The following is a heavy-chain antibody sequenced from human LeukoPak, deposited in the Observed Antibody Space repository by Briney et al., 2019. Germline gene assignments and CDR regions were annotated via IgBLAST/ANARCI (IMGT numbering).Heavy chain of an antibody. Sequence: SETLSLTCTISGDSISSGDYYWSWLRQPAGTGLEWIGRISSSGSTNYNPSLKSRVTISVDTSKNQFSLKLSSVTAADTAVYFCARGPYSYDSSGAFDIWGQGTMVTVSS. V-gene: IGHV4-61*02. J-gene: IGHJ3*02. CDR3: ARGPYSYDSSGAFDI. D-gene: IGHD3-22*01. CDR2: ISSSGST. CDR1: GDSISSGDYY.